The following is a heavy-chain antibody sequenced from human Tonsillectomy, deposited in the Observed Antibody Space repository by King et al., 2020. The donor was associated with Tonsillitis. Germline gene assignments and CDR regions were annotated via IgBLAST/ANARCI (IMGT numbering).Heavy chain of an antibody. CDR1: GYTFSGYY. Sequence: QLVQSGAEVKKPGASVKVSCKASGYTFSGYYMHWVRQAPGHGLEWMGWINPKSGGTNYAQKFQGRVTMTRETSISTTYMELSRLTSDDTAVYYCARARSYSEFDPWAQGTLVTVSS. D-gene: IGHD5-18*01. J-gene: IGHJ5*02. CDR3: ARARSYSEFDP. CDR2: INPKSGGT. V-gene: IGHV1-2*02.